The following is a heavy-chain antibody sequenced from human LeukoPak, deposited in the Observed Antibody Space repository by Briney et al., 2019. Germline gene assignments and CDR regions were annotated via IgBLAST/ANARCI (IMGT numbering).Heavy chain of an antibody. CDR2: ISYDGSNK. J-gene: IGHJ4*02. Sequence: GGSLRLSCAASGFTFSSYGMHWVRQAPGKGLEWVAVISYDGSNKYYADSVKGRFTISRDNSKNTLYLQMNSLRAEDTAVYYCARDGSQWELLLAYFDYWGQGTLVTVSS. V-gene: IGHV3-30*19. D-gene: IGHD1-26*01. CDR3: ARDGSQWELLLAYFDY. CDR1: GFTFSSYG.